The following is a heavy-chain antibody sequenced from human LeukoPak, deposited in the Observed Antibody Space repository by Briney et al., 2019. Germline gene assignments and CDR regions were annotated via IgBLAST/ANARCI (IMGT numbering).Heavy chain of an antibody. CDR2: IIPIFGTA. CDR1: GGTFSSYA. Sequence: SVKVSCKASGGTFSSYAISWVRQAPGQGLEWMGRIIPIFGTAIYAQKFQGRVTITTDESTSTAYMELSSLRSEDTAVYYCASQQQLVYYYYYMDVWGKGTTVTVSS. V-gene: IGHV1-69*05. CDR3: ASQQQLVYYYYYMDV. J-gene: IGHJ6*03. D-gene: IGHD6-13*01.